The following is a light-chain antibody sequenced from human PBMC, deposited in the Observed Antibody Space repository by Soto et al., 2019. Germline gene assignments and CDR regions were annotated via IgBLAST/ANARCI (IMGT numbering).Light chain of an antibody. CDR3: CSYAYSILRL. CDR2: GVT. V-gene: IGLV2-14*01. J-gene: IGLJ3*02. Sequence: QSALTQPASVSGSPGQSITISCTGTSSDIGAYDYVSWYQQHPGKAPKLMIYGVTNRPSGVSNRFSGSKSGNTASLTISGLQAEDEADYYCCSYAYSILRLFGGGTKLTVL. CDR1: SSDIGAYDY.